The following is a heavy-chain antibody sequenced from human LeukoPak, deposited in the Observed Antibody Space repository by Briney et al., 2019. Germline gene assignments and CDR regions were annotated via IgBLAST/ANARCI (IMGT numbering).Heavy chain of an antibody. V-gene: IGHV1-24*01. D-gene: IGHD1-14*01. Sequence: ASVKVSCKASGYILTELSMHWVRQAPGKGLEWMGGFDPEDGETIYAQKFQGRVTMTEDTSTDTAYMELSSLRSEDTAVYYCATGSAGNLYYYHYMDVWGKGTTVTVSS. J-gene: IGHJ6*03. CDR3: ATGSAGNLYYYHYMDV. CDR2: FDPEDGET. CDR1: GYILTELS.